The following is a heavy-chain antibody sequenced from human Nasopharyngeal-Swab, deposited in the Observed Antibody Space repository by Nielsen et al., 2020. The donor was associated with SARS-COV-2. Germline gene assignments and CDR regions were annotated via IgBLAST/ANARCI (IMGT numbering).Heavy chain of an antibody. CDR3: AKIRGVGSTEDHFDY. D-gene: IGHD3-10*01. J-gene: IGHJ4*02. Sequence: GESLKISCAVSGFALTSYAMSWVRQAPGKGLEWVSAISNSGGTTFYADSVEGRFTISRDTSKNTLYMQMNSLRVEDTAVYYCAKIRGVGSTEDHFDYWGQGTLVTVSS. V-gene: IGHV3-23*01. CDR2: ISNSGGTT. CDR1: GFALTSYA.